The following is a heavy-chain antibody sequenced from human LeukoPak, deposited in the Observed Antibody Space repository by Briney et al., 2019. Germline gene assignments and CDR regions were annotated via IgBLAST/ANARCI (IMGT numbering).Heavy chain of an antibody. CDR3: ARPYYYDSSGYYYVDY. D-gene: IGHD3-22*01. CDR1: GYTFTGYY. J-gene: IGHJ4*02. CDR2: IYPGDSDT. Sequence: GASVKVSCKASGYTFTGYYIHWVRQAPGQGLEWMGIIYPGDSDTRYSPSFQGQVTISADKSISTAYLQWSSLKASDTAMYYCARPYYYDSSGYYYVDYWGQGTLVTVSS. V-gene: IGHV5-51*01.